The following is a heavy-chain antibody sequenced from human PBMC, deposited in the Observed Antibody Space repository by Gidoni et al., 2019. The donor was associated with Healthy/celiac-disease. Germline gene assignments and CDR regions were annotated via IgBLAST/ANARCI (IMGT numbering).Heavy chain of an antibody. CDR3: TARWYGSGSYYNENWFDP. CDR2: MRSKAYGWTT. D-gene: IGHD3-10*01. Sequence: EVQLVESGGGLVQPGRSLRRSCPDSGFTFGDYAMRWFRQAPGKGLEWVGFMRSKAYGWTTEYAASLKGRFTISRDDSKSIAYLQMNSLKTEDTAVYYCTARWYGSGSYYNENWFDPWGQGTLVTVSS. J-gene: IGHJ5*02. V-gene: IGHV3-49*03. CDR1: GFTFGDYA.